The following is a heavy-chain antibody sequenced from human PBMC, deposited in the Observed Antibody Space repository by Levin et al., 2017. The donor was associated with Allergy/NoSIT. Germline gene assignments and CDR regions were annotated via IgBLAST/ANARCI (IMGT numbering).Heavy chain of an antibody. D-gene: IGHD6-19*01. CDR3: ASLEEIAVAISDY. CDR1: GFTFSDYY. CDR2: ISSSGSTI. V-gene: IGHV3-11*01. Sequence: GGSLRLSCAASGFTFSDYYMSWIRQAPGKGLEWVSYISSSGSTIYYADSVKGRFTISRDNAKNSLYLQMNSLRAEDTAVYYCASLEEIAVAISDYWGQGTLVTVSS. J-gene: IGHJ4*02.